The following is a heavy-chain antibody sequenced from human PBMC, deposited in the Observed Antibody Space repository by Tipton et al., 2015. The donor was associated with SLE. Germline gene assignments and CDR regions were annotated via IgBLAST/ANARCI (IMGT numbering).Heavy chain of an antibody. CDR3: ARDPDDYGVNGGAFDI. Sequence: SLRLSCAASGFTVSSNYMSWVRQAPGKGLEWVSVIYSGGSTYYADSVKGRFTISRDNSKSTLYLQMNSLRAEDTAVYYCARDPDDYGVNGGAFDIWGQGTMVTVSS. J-gene: IGHJ3*02. CDR2: IYSGGST. CDR1: GFTVSSNY. D-gene: IGHD4/OR15-4a*01. V-gene: IGHV3-53*05.